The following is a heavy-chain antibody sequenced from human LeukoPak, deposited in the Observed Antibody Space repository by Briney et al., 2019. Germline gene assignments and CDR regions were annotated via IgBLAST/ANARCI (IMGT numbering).Heavy chain of an antibody. J-gene: IGHJ4*02. CDR1: GGSISSYY. V-gene: IGHV4-59*08. D-gene: IGHD5-18*01. CDR2: IYYSGST. CDR3: ARSYSYGPNFDY. Sequence: PSETLSLTCTVSGGSISSYYWSWIRQPPGKGLEWIGYIYYSGSTNYNPSLKSRVTISVDTSKNQFSLKLSSVTAADTAVYYCARSYSYGPNFDYWGQGTLVTVSS.